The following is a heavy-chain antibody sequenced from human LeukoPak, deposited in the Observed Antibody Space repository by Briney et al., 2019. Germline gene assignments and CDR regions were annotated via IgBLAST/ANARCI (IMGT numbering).Heavy chain of an antibody. V-gene: IGHV1-69*06. Sequence: GASVTVSCKASGGTFSSYAISWVRQAPGQGLEWMGGIIPIFGTANYAQKFQGRVTITADKSTSTAYMELSSLRSEDTAVYFCARDRSSLAVGDSRTFDYWGQGALVTVSS. CDR3: ARDRSSLAVGDSRTFDY. CDR1: GGTFSSYA. J-gene: IGHJ4*02. D-gene: IGHD6-19*01. CDR2: IIPIFGTA.